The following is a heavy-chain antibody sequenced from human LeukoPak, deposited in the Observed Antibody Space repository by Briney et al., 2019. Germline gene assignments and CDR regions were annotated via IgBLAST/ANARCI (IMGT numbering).Heavy chain of an antibody. D-gene: IGHD2-2*01. V-gene: IGHV3-7*01. CDR3: ARVGTGFCCSNSCPKWFGP. J-gene: IGHJ5*02. Sequence: PGGSLRLSCAASGFTFSSYWMNWVRQAPGKGLEWVANIKQDGNEKFYVDSVKGRFTISRDNAKNSLYLQMNSLRADDTAVYYFARVGTGFCCSNSCPKWFGPWGQGTLVTVSS. CDR1: GFTFSSYW. CDR2: IKQDGNEK.